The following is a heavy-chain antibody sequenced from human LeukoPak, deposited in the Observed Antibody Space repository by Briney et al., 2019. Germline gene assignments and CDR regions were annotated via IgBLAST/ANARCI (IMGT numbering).Heavy chain of an antibody. Sequence: KSGGSLRLSCAASGFTFSSYSMNWVRQAPGKGLEWVSSISSSSSYIYYADSVKGRFTISRDNAKNSLYLQMNSLRAEDTAVYYCAVRYFDWFIARTGIDYWGQGTLVTVSS. V-gene: IGHV3-21*01. D-gene: IGHD3-9*01. CDR2: ISSSSSYI. J-gene: IGHJ4*02. CDR3: AVRYFDWFIARTGIDY. CDR1: GFTFSSYS.